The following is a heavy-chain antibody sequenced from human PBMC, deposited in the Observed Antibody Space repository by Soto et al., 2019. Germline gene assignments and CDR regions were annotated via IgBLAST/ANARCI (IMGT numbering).Heavy chain of an antibody. Sequence: TLSLTCAVSGGSLRSGGDSWIWIRQPPGKDLEWIGYIYHYGNAYYNPSLKSRVTISVDRSKNQFSLQLSSVTAADTAVYYCARRVSASAGSWLDPWGQGTMVTVYS. CDR1: GGSLRSGGDS. CDR3: ARRVSASAGSWLDP. CDR2: IYHYGNA. D-gene: IGHD2-21*01. J-gene: IGHJ5*02. V-gene: IGHV4-30-2*01.